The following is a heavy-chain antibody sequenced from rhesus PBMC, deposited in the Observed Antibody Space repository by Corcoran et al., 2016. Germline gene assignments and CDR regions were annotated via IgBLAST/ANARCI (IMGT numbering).Heavy chain of an antibody. CDR3: ARDRAGGFDY. Sequence: EVQLVESGGGLAKPGGSLRLSCAASGFTFSDYYMDWVRQAPGKGLEWVSRISNGGNITLYADYVKGIFTISRENAKNTLYLQMNSLRTEDTAVYYCARDRAGGFDYWGQGVLVTVSS. J-gene: IGHJ4*01. CDR2: ISNGGNIT. CDR1: GFTFSDYY. V-gene: IGHV3-178*01. D-gene: IGHD1-1*01.